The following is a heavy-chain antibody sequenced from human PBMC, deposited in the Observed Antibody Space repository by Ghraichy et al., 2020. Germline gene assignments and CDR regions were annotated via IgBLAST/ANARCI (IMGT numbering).Heavy chain of an antibody. V-gene: IGHV1-58*01. J-gene: IGHJ4*02. CDR3: AAVGYCGGDCGFDF. D-gene: IGHD2-21*02. Sequence: SVKVSCKASGITFTNSAVQWVRQARGQRLEWIGWIVVGSGRTNYAQKFQERVTITRDMSRSTAYMELSSLRSEDTAVYYCAAVGYCGGDCGFDFWGQGTLVTVSS. CDR2: IVVGSGRT. CDR1: GITFTNSA.